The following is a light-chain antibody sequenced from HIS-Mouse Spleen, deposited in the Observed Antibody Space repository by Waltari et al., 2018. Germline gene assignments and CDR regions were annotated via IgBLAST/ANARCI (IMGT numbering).Light chain of an antibody. CDR2: GKN. V-gene: IGLV3-19*01. CDR3: NSRDSSGNHLSV. Sequence: SSELTQDPAVSVALGQTVRITCQGDSLRSYYASWYQQKPGPAPVLVIYGKNNRPSGIPDRFSGSSSGNTDSLTITGAQAEDEADYYCNSRDSSGNHLSVFGTGTKVTVL. CDR1: SLRSYY. J-gene: IGLJ1*01.